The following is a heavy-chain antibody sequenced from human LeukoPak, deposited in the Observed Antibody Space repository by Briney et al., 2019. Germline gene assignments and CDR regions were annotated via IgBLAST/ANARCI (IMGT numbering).Heavy chain of an antibody. D-gene: IGHD3-16*01. CDR3: ARQVMITFGGVQYYFDY. CDR1: GGSISSSNW. J-gene: IGHJ4*02. CDR2: IYHSGST. Sequence: SETLSLTCAVSGGSISSSNWWSWVRQPPGKGLEWIGEIYHSGSTNYNPSLKSRVTISVDKSKNQFSLKLSSVTAADTAVYYCARQVMITFGGVQYYFDYWGQGTLVTVSS. V-gene: IGHV4-4*02.